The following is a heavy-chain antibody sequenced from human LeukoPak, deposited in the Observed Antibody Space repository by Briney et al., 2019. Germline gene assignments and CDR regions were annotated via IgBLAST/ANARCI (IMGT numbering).Heavy chain of an antibody. CDR3: ARVPNRHMVRGVIYAFDI. V-gene: IGHV3-30-3*01. J-gene: IGHJ3*02. CDR1: GFTFSSYA. CDR2: ISYDGSNK. Sequence: GGSLRLSCAASGFTFSSYAMHWVRQAPGKGLEWVAVISYDGSNKYYADSVKGRFTISRDNSKNTLYLQMNSLRAEDTAVYYCARVPNRHMVRGVIYAFDIWGQGTMVTVSS. D-gene: IGHD3-10*01.